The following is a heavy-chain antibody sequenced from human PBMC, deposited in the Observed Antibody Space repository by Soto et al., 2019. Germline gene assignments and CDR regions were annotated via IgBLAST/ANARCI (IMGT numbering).Heavy chain of an antibody. CDR3: ARAHVRLQVRSSDY. V-gene: IGHV1-2*02. D-gene: IGHD6-25*01. J-gene: IGHJ4*02. CDR1: GYSFTGYF. Sequence: QVQLVQSGAEVKKPGASVKVSCKASGYSFTGYFMHWVRQVPGQGLEWMGWTNPKSGVTKYPQKFQGRVTMTRDTSISTAYMELTRLRSDDTAVYYFARAHVRLQVRSSDYWGQGTLVTVSS. CDR2: TNPKSGVT.